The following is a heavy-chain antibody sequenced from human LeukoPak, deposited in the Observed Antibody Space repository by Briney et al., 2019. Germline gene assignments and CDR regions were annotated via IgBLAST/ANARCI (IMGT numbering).Heavy chain of an antibody. CDR1: GFTFSSYW. J-gene: IGHJ4*02. CDR2: INSDGSST. V-gene: IGHV3-74*01. CDR3: ARDGAYDFWSGYQYYFDY. Sequence: GGSLRLSCAASGFTFSSYWMHWVRQAPGKGLVWVSRINSDGSSTSYADSVKGRFTISRDNAKNTLYLQMNSLRAEDTAVHYCARDGAYDFWSGYQYYFDYWGQGTLVTVSS. D-gene: IGHD3-3*01.